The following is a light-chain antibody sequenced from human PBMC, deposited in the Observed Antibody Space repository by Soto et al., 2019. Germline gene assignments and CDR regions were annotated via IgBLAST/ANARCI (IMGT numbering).Light chain of an antibody. CDR1: SSDVGGYKY. Sequence: QSALTQPASVSGSPGQSITISCTGTSSDVGGYKYVSWYQQHPDKAPKLIIFEVSNRPSGISSRFSGSKSGNTASLTISGLQAADEADYYCASYTSSSNSVIFGRGTKVTVL. CDR2: EVS. V-gene: IGLV2-14*01. CDR3: ASYTSSSNSVI. J-gene: IGLJ2*01.